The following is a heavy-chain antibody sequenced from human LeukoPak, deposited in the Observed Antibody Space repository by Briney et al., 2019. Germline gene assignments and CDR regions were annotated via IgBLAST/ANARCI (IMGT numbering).Heavy chain of an antibody. D-gene: IGHD1-7*01. CDR1: GGSISSSSYY. CDR3: ARGKLPDDAFDI. Sequence: SETLSLTCTVSGGSISSSSYYWGWIRQPPGKGLEWIGSIYYSGSTYYNPSLKSRVTISVDTSKNQFSLKLSSVTAADTAVYYCARGKLPDDAFDIWGQGTMVTVSS. V-gene: IGHV4-39*07. J-gene: IGHJ3*02. CDR2: IYYSGST.